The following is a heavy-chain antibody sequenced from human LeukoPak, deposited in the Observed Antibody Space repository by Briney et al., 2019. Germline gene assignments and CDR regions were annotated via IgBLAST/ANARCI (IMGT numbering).Heavy chain of an antibody. CDR3: TAGHAILGSTCSAY. J-gene: IGHJ4*02. Sequence: GGSLRLSCAASGFTFGRHSIHWVRQAPGKGLDWVSSISGGSFYIYYADSVKGRFTVSRDDAKNSVYLQMNSLRDEDTAIYYCTAGHAILGSTCSAYWGQETLLTVSS. D-gene: IGHD3-10*02. CDR2: ISGGSFYI. CDR1: GFTFGRHS. V-gene: IGHV3-21*01.